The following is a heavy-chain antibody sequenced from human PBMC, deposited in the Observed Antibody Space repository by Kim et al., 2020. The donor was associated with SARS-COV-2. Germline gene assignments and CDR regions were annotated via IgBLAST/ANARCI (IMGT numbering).Heavy chain of an antibody. CDR3: AKDHSSSSSYYNWFDP. D-gene: IGHD6-13*01. Sequence: SVKGRFTISRDNSKNTLYLQMNSLRAEDTAVYYCAKDHSSSSSYYNWFDPWGQGTLVTVSS. V-gene: IGHV3-23*01. J-gene: IGHJ5*02.